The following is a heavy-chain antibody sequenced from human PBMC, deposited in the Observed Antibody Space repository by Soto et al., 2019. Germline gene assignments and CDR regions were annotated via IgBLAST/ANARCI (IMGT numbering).Heavy chain of an antibody. V-gene: IGHV4-31*03. D-gene: IGHD3-22*01. CDR3: ASNYDSKWSGFDY. Sequence: PSETLSLTCTVSGGSISSGGYYWSWIRQHPRKSLEWIGYIYYSGRTYYNPSLKSRVTISVDTSKNQFSLKLSSVTAVDTAVYYCASNYDSKWSGFDYWGQGTLVTVSS. CDR1: GGSISSGGYY. CDR2: IYYSGRT. J-gene: IGHJ4*02.